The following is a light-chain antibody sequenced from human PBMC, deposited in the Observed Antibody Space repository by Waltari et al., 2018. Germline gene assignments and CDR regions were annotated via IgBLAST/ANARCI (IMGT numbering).Light chain of an antibody. CDR1: SGHSSNV. J-gene: IGLJ3*02. Sequence: QLVLTQSPSASASLGASVKLTCTLSSGHSSNVIARLQQQPEKGPRYLMKVNSGGSHSKGDKIPDRFSGSSSGTEHYLTISSLQSEDEADYYCQTGGHGTWVFGGGTKLTVL. CDR2: VNSGGSH. CDR3: QTGGHGTWV. V-gene: IGLV4-69*01.